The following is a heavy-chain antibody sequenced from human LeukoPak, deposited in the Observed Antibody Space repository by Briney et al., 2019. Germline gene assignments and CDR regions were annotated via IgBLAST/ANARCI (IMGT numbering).Heavy chain of an antibody. CDR3: AGSLDFDY. V-gene: IGHV3-23*01. CDR2: ISGSGGST. J-gene: IGHJ4*02. Sequence: GGSLRLSCAASGFTFSSSAMSWVRQVPGKGLEWVSAISGSGGSTYYADSVKGRFTISRDNSEDTLYLQMNSLRAEDTAVYYCAGSLDFDYWGQGTLVTVSS. D-gene: IGHD1-1*01. CDR1: GFTFSSSA.